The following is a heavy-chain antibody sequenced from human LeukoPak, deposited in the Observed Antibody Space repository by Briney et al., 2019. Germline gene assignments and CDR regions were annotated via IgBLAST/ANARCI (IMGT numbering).Heavy chain of an antibody. Sequence: ASVKVSCKASGYTFTGYYMHWVRQAPGQGLEWMGWISAYNGNTNYAQKLQGRVTMTTDTSTSTAYMELRSLRSDDTAVYYCARQWLVPGYYYYMDVWGNGTTVTISS. CDR2: ISAYNGNT. D-gene: IGHD6-19*01. J-gene: IGHJ6*03. CDR3: ARQWLVPGYYYYMDV. V-gene: IGHV1-18*04. CDR1: GYTFTGYY.